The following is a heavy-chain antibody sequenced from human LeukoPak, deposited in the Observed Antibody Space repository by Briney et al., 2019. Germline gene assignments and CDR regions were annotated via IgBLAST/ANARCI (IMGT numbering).Heavy chain of an antibody. Sequence: GGSLRLSCAVSGITVSKYWMHWVRQVPGKGLVWVSRIHSDGSTTDYADSVKGRFTITRNSAKNTLYLEMNSLRVEDTAVYYCTRDANHYGGMDVWGQGTTVTFSS. CDR1: GITVSKYW. CDR3: TRDANHYGGMDV. V-gene: IGHV3-74*01. CDR2: IHSDGSTT. J-gene: IGHJ6*02.